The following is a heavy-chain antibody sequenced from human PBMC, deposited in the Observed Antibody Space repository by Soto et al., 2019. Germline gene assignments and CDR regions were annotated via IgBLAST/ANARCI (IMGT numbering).Heavy chain of an antibody. CDR1: GFTFSSYA. V-gene: IGHV3-30-3*01. Sequence: QVQLVESGGGVVQPGRSLRLSCAASGFTFSSYAMHWVRQAPGKGLEWVAVISYDGSNKYYADSVKGRFTISRDNSKNTLYLQMNSLRAEDTAVYYCARVREQWPGWAEYFQHWGQGTLVTVSP. J-gene: IGHJ1*01. CDR3: ARVREQWPGWAEYFQH. D-gene: IGHD6-19*01. CDR2: ISYDGSNK.